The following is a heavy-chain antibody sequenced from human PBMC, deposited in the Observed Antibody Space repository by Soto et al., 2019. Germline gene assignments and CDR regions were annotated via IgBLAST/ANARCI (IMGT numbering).Heavy chain of an antibody. CDR2: ISYDGSNK. D-gene: IGHD2-2*01. CDR1: EFTFSDYW. CDR3: AKDHYCISTSCYVPFDY. V-gene: IGHV3-30*18. J-gene: IGHJ4*02. Sequence: GGSLRLSCTASEFTFSDYWMHWVRQAPGKGLEWVAVISYDGSNKYYADSVKGRFTISRDNSKNTLYLQMNSLGAEDTAVYYCAKDHYCISTSCYVPFDYWGQGTLVTVSS.